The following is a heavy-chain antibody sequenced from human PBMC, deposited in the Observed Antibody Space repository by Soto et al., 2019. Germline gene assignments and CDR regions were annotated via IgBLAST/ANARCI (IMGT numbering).Heavy chain of an antibody. Sequence: GGSLRLSCAASGFIFNTYSMDWVRQAPGKGLERVASISPSGSYMYYGDSLKGRFTVSRDNAKNSLYLQMDSLRADDTARYYCARFGLVTFDCWGQGTLVTVSS. V-gene: IGHV3-21*01. CDR2: ISPSGSYM. J-gene: IGHJ4*02. D-gene: IGHD3-3*01. CDR3: ARFGLVTFDC. CDR1: GFIFNTYS.